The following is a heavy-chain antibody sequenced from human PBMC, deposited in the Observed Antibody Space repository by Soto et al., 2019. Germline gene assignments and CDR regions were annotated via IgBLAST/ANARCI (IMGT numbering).Heavy chain of an antibody. V-gene: IGHV3-74*01. CDR3: DS. J-gene: IGHJ4*02. CDR2: INSDGSST. Sequence: SSASCGVTFSTYWMHGVRQAPGKGLVWVSRINSDGSSTNYADSVKGRFAILRDNAKNTLYLQMNSLRAEDTAVYYFDSWGQGTLVTVSS. CDR1: GVTFSTYW.